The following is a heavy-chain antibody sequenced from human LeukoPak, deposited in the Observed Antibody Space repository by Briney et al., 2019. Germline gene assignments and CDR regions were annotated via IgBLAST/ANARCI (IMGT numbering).Heavy chain of an antibody. D-gene: IGHD4-11*01. V-gene: IGHV4-30-4*07. Sequence: SETLSLTCAVSGGSINSGGDSWSWIRQPPGKGLEWIGYIYYSGSTYYNPSLKSRVTISVDTSKNQFSLKLTSVTAADTAVYHCARRLEVTTPNAYYYYYMDVWGKGTTVTVSS. CDR1: GGSINSGGDS. CDR2: IYYSGST. J-gene: IGHJ6*03. CDR3: ARRLEVTTPNAYYYYYMDV.